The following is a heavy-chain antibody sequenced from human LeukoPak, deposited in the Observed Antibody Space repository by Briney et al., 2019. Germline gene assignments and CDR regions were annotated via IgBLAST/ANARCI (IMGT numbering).Heavy chain of an antibody. D-gene: IGHD3-22*01. CDR3: ARTSGGYYDSSGYYVAEYFQH. CDR1: GYTFTGYY. J-gene: IGHJ1*01. V-gene: IGHV1-46*01. CDR2: INPSGGST. Sequence: ASVKVSCKASGYTFTGYYMHWVRQAPGQGLEWMGIINPSGGSTSYAQKFQGRVTMTRDTSTSTVYMELSSLRSEDTAVYYCARTSGGYYDSSGYYVAEYFQHWGQGTLVTVSS.